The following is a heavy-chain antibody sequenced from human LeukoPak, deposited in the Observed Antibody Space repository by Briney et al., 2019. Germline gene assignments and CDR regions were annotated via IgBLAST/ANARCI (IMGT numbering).Heavy chain of an antibody. Sequence: QPGGSLRLSCAASGFTFSSYAMSWVRQAPGKGLEWVSGISNSGGTIYYADSVKGRFTISRDNSKNTLSLQLNSLRAGDTAIYYCAKGYRYFDYWGQGTLVTVSS. CDR1: GFTFSSYA. D-gene: IGHD4-11*01. J-gene: IGHJ4*02. CDR2: ISNSGGTI. CDR3: AKGYRYFDY. V-gene: IGHV3-23*01.